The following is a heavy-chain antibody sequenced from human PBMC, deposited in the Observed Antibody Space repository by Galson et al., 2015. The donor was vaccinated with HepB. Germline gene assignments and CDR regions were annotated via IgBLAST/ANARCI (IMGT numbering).Heavy chain of an antibody. Sequence: SVKVSCKASGYTFTGYSMHWARQAPGKGLEWMGRINPNSGGTNYAQKFQGRVTMTRDTSISTAYMELSRLRSDDTAVYYCARTWGSTNLGDYYYMDVWCKLTTVTVSS. D-gene: IGHD2-2*01. CDR3: ARTWGSTNLGDYYYMDV. CDR1: GYTFTGYS. J-gene: IGHJ6*03. CDR2: INPNSGGT. V-gene: IGHV1-2*06.